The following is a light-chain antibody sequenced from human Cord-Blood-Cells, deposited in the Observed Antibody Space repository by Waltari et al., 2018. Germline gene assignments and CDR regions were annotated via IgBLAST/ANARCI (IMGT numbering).Light chain of an antibody. J-gene: IGLJ3*02. Sequence: QSVLTQPPSVSGAPGQRVTISCTGSSSNIGAGYDVHWYQQLPGTAPKLLIHGNSNRPSGVPDRFSGSKSGTSASLAITGLQAEDEADYYCQSYDSSLSGGGFGGGTKLTVL. CDR2: GNS. CDR1: SSNIGAGYD. CDR3: QSYDSSLSGGG. V-gene: IGLV1-40*01.